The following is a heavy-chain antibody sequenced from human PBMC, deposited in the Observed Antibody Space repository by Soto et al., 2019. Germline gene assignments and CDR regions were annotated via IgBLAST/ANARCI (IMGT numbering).Heavy chain of an antibody. CDR1: GYTFTSYG. CDR2: LSAYNDKT. J-gene: IGHJ3*02. D-gene: IGHD2-15*01. Sequence: GASVKVSCKASGYTFTSYGISWVLQAPGQGLEWMGWLSAYNDKTNDAKKVQGRVTMTNDTSTSTAYMELRSLRSDDTAVYSCARDRCSGGSCFPPDAFDIWGKGPMVTVS. V-gene: IGHV1-18*01. CDR3: ARDRCSGGSCFPPDAFDI.